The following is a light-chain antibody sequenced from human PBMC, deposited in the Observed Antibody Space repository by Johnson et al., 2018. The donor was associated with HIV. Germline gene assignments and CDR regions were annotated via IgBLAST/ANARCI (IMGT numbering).Light chain of an antibody. V-gene: IGLV1-51*02. Sequence: QSVLTQPPSVSAAPGQKVTISFSGNTCDIGNNYVSWYQQVPGTAPKLLIYENNKRPSGIPDRFSGSKSGTSVTLDITGLQTGDEADYYCGTWDSSLSAYVFGTGTKVTVL. CDR1: TCDIGNNY. J-gene: IGLJ1*01. CDR3: GTWDSSLSAYV. CDR2: ENN.